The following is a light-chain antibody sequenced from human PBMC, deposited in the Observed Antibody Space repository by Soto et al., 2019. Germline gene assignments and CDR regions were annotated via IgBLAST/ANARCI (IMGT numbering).Light chain of an antibody. Sequence: QSALTQPPSASGSPGQSVAISCTGTSSDVGGYNYVSWYQQHPGKAPKLMIYEVNKRPSGVPDRFSGSKSGNTASLTVSGLQAEDEADYYFCSYAGISNFFGTGTKLTVL. CDR2: EVN. J-gene: IGLJ1*01. CDR3: CSYAGISNF. CDR1: SSDVGGYNY. V-gene: IGLV2-8*01.